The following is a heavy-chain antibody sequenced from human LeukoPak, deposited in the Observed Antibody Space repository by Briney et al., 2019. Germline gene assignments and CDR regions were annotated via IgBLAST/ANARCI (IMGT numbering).Heavy chain of an antibody. CDR3: AKDSGSGGNAFDI. J-gene: IGHJ3*02. V-gene: IGHV3-9*01. CDR2: ICWNSGSI. Sequence: PGRSLRLSCAASGSTFDDYAMHWVRQAPGKGLEWVSGICWNSGSIGYADSVKGRFTISRDNAKNSLYLQMNSLRAEDTALYYCAKDSGSGGNAFDIWGQGTMVTVSS. D-gene: IGHD1-26*01. CDR1: GSTFDDYA.